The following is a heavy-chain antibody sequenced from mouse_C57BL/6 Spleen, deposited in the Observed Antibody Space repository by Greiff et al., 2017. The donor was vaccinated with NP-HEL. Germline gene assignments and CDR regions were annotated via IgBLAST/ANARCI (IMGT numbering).Heavy chain of an antibody. Sequence: VQLQQSGPELVKPGASVKISCKASGYSFTGYYMNLVKQSPEKSLEWIGEINPSTGGTTYNQKFKAKATLTVDKSSSTAYMQLKSLTSEDSAVYYCAREGYYGYFDYWGQGTTLTVSS. CDR2: INPSTGGT. CDR1: GYSFTGYY. J-gene: IGHJ2*01. D-gene: IGHD1-1*01. V-gene: IGHV1-42*01. CDR3: AREGYYGYFDY.